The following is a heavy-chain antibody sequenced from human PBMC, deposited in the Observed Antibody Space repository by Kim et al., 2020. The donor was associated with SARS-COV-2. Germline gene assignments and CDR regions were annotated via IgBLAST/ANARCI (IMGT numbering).Heavy chain of an antibody. CDR3: ARLWYSSGWYGFYFDY. D-gene: IGHD6-19*01. J-gene: IGHJ4*02. Sequence: SFQGQVTISADKSISTAYLQWSSLKASDTAMYYCARLWYSSGWYGFYFDYWGQGTLVTVSS. V-gene: IGHV5-51*01.